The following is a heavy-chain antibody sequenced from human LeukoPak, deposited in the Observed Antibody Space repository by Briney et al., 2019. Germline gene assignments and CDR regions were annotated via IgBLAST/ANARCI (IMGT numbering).Heavy chain of an antibody. D-gene: IGHD1-26*01. CDR1: GFTFSSYG. V-gene: IGHV3-30*18. CDR3: AKPPEVGATVGYFDY. J-gene: IGHJ4*02. CDR2: ISYDGSNK. Sequence: PGGSLRLSCAASGFTFSSYGMHWVRQAPGKGLEWVALISYDGSNKYYADSVEGRFTISRDNSKNTLYLQMNSLRAEDTAIYYCAKPPEVGATVGYFDYWGQGTLVTVSS.